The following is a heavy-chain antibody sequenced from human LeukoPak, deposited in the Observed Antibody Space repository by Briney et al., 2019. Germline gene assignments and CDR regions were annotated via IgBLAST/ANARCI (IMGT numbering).Heavy chain of an antibody. V-gene: IGHV4-39*07. J-gene: IGHJ2*01. CDR3: ARVYYSGSYDYWYFDL. Sequence: SETLSLTCTVSGGSISSSSCYWGWIRQPPGKGLEWIGSIYYSGSTYYNPSLKSRVTISVDTSKNQFSLKLSSVTAADTAVYYCARVYYSGSYDYWYFDLWGRGTLVTVSS. D-gene: IGHD1-26*01. CDR1: GGSISSSSCY. CDR2: IYYSGST.